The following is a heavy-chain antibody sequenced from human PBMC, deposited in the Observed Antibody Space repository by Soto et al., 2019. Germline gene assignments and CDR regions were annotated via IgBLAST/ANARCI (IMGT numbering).Heavy chain of an antibody. J-gene: IGHJ6*02. CDR1: GFTFNTYW. CDR2: INNDGSNT. D-gene: IGHD1-1*01. Sequence: EVQLVESGGGLVQPGGSLRLSCAASGFTFNTYWIHWVRQAPGKGLVWVSRINNDGSNTRYADSVKGRITISRDNAKNTLYLQMNSRRAEDTAVYYCVRGASGTTYGMDVWGQGTRVTVSS. CDR3: VRGASGTTYGMDV. V-gene: IGHV3-74*01.